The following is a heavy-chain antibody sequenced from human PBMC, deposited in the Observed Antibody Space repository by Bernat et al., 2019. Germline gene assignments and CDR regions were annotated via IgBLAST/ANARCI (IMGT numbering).Heavy chain of an antibody. V-gene: IGHV3-66*01. CDR3: ARDSYYYYMDV. CDR2: IYSAGST. J-gene: IGHJ6*03. CDR1: GFTVSSNY. Sequence: EVQLVESGGGLVQPGGSLRLSCAASGFTVSSNYMSWVRQAPGKGLEWVSVIYSAGSTYYADSVKVRFTISRDNFKNTLYLQMNSLRAEDTAVYYCARDSYYYYMDVWGKGTTVTVSS.